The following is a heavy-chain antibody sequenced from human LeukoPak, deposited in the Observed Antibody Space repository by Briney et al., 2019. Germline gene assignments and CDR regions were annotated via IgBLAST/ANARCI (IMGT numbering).Heavy chain of an antibody. CDR3: ARARGDTAMSRRYYYYYMDV. V-gene: IGHV4-34*01. J-gene: IGHJ6*03. CDR1: GGSFSGYY. CDR2: INHSGST. Sequence: SETLSLTCAVYGGSFSGYYWSWIRQPPGKGLEWIGEINHSGSTNYNPSLKSRVTISVDTSKNQFSLKLSSVTAADTAVYYCARARGDTAMSRRYYYYYMDVWGKGTTVTVSS. D-gene: IGHD5-18*01.